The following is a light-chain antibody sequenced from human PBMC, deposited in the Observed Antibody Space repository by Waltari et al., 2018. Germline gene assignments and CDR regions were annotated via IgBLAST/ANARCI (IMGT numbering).Light chain of an antibody. V-gene: IGKV3-15*01. Sequence: EIVMTQSPAILTVSPGERVTLLCRARQSVSSNLAWYQHKPGRAPRLFIYGASTRATGINARFSGSGSGTEFTLTISSLQPEDFAVYYCQQYDNWPLYTFGQGTKLVIK. CDR2: GAS. J-gene: IGKJ2*01. CDR3: QQYDNWPLYT. CDR1: QSVSSN.